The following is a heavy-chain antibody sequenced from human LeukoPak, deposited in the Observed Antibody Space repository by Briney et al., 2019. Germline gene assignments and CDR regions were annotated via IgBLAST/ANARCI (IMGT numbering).Heavy chain of an antibody. J-gene: IGHJ3*02. CDR2: IYHSGIT. CDR3: ARPVGYCSSASCYIRWNVFDI. CDR1: GYSISTGYY. Sequence: SETLSLTCAVSGYSISTGYYWGWIRQPPGKGLEWIGSIYHSGITYYNPSLKSRVTISGDTSKNQISLKLTSVTAADTAVYYCARPVGYCSSASCYIRWNVFDIWGQGTMVTLSS. V-gene: IGHV4-38-2*01. D-gene: IGHD2-2*02.